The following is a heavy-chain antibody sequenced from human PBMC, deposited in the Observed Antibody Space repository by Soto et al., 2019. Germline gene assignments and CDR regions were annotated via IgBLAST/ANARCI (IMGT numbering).Heavy chain of an antibody. CDR1: GCTFSSYT. J-gene: IGHJ5*02. D-gene: IGHD3-16*01. V-gene: IGHV1-69*02. CDR3: ASAAPGRRLTWFDP. CDR2: IIPILGIA. Sequence: SVKVSCKASGCTFSSYTISCVRQAPGQGLEWMGRIIPILGIANYAQKFQGRVTITADKSTSTAYMELSSLRSEDTVVYYCASAAPGRRLTWFDPWGQGTLVTVS.